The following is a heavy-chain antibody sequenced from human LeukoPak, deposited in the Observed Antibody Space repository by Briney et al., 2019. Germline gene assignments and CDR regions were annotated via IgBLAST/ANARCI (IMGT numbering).Heavy chain of an antibody. J-gene: IGHJ6*03. CDR1: GYTFSNYY. CDR3: ARAYSVIAVAGKIYYYYYYMDV. Sequence: WASVKVSCKASGYTFSNYYIHWVRQAPGQGLEWMGIINPSGGSRSYAQKFQGRLTVTRNTSISTAYMELSSLRSDDTAVYYCARAYSVIAVAGKIYYYYYYMDVWGKGTTVTISS. CDR2: INPSGGSR. V-gene: IGHV1-46*01. D-gene: IGHD6-19*01.